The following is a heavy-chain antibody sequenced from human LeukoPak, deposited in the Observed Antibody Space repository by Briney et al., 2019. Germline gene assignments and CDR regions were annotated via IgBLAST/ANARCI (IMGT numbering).Heavy chain of an antibody. V-gene: IGHV1-18*01. CDR3: ANELYYDSSGYYYYYYGMDV. D-gene: IGHD3-22*01. Sequence: ASVKVSCKASGYTFTSYGISWVRQAPGHGLEWMGWISAYNGNTNYAQKLQGRVTMTTDTSTSTAYMELRSLRSDDTAVYYCANELYYDSSGYYYYYYGMDVWGQGTTVTVSS. J-gene: IGHJ6*02. CDR2: ISAYNGNT. CDR1: GYTFTSYG.